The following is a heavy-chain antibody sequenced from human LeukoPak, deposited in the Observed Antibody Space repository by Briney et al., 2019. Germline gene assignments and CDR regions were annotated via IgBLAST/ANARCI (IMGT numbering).Heavy chain of an antibody. CDR1: GFTFSSHS. V-gene: IGHV3-30*18. CDR2: ISHGGGKE. Sequence: GGSLRLSCAASGFTFSSHSMNWVRQAPGKGLEWVALISHGGGKEHYAESVKGRFTISRDNSRNTVYLQMSSLRSDDTAMYYCAKTLDGFWPQFDFWGQGTLLTVSS. J-gene: IGHJ4*02. D-gene: IGHD5-24*01. CDR3: AKTLDGFWPQFDF.